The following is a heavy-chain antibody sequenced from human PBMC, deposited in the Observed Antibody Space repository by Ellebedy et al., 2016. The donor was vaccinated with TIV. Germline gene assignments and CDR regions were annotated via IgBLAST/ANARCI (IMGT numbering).Heavy chain of an antibody. Sequence: ASVKVSCXASGYTFSSYFMHWVRQAPGQGLEWMGIINPSGGSPSYAQKFQGRVTLTRDTSTSTVYMELSSLRSEDTAVYYCARDLFGGVTADYWGQGTLVTVSS. CDR1: GYTFSSYF. J-gene: IGHJ4*02. CDR3: ARDLFGGVTADY. D-gene: IGHD3-16*01. CDR2: INPSGGSP. V-gene: IGHV1-46*01.